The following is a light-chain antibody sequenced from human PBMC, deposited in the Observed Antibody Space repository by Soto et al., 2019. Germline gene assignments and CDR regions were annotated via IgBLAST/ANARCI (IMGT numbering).Light chain of an antibody. CDR2: GAS. Sequence: ETVLTQSPGTLSLSPGERATLSCRASQSVSSSYLAWYQQKPGQAPRLLIYGASSRATGIPDRFSGSGSGTDFTLTISRLEPEDVAVYYCQKYGSSGTFGPGTKVDIK. V-gene: IGKV3-20*01. CDR3: QKYGSSGT. J-gene: IGKJ3*01. CDR1: QSVSSSY.